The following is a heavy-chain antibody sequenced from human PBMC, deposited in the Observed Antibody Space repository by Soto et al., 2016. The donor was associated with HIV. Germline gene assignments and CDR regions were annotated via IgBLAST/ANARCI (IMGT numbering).Heavy chain of an antibody. D-gene: IGHD3-16*01. J-gene: IGHJ4*02. CDR1: GFSFSDFY. Sequence: QVQLVESGGGLVKPGGSLRLSCAASGFSFSDFYMSWIRQAPGKGLEWISYISGSGASAYYADSVKGRFTVSRDNGKNSLYLQMNSLRAEDTAVYYCARRGGLTIPVGSWGQGTLVTVSS. CDR2: ISGSGASA. V-gene: IGHV3-11*04. CDR3: ARRGGLTIPVGS.